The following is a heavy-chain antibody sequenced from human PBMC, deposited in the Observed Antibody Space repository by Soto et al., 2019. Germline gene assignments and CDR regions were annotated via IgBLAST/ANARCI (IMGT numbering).Heavy chain of an antibody. CDR1: GDSVSSSSVA. V-gene: IGHV6-1*01. CDR2: TYYRSRWYS. D-gene: IGHD2-15*01. J-gene: IGHJ6*02. CDR3: ARCEEDSDYYYYGLDV. Sequence: SQTLSLTCVISGDSVSSSSVAWNWVRQSPSRGLEWLGRTYYRSRWYSDFAVSVRGRRLINADTSKNQFSLQLNSVPPEDTAVYFCARCEEDSDYYYYGLDVWGQGTTVTVSS.